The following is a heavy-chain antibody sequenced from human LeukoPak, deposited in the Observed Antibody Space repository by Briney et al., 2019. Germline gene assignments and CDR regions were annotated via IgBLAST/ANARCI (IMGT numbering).Heavy chain of an antibody. Sequence: ASVKVSCKASGYTFTSYDINWVQQATGQGLEWMGWMNPNSGNTGYAQKFQGRVTMTRNTSISTAYMELSSLRSEDTAVYYCARGRWYYDSSGYYYFDYWGQGTLVTVSS. CDR1: GYTFTSYD. D-gene: IGHD3-22*01. CDR2: MNPNSGNT. CDR3: ARGRWYYDSSGYYYFDY. V-gene: IGHV1-8*01. J-gene: IGHJ4*02.